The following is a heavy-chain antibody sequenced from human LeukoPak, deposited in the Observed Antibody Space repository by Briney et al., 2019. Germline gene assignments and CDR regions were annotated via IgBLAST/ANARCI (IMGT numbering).Heavy chain of an antibody. CDR1: GFTVSSNY. Sequence: PGGSLRLSCAASGFTVSSNYMSWVRQAPGKGLEWVSVIYSGGSTYYADSVKGRFTISRGNSKNTLYLQMDSLRAEDTAVYYCASGVIAAAGTRDYWGQGTLVTVSS. V-gene: IGHV3-53*01. CDR3: ASGVIAAAGTRDY. D-gene: IGHD6-13*01. CDR2: IYSGGST. J-gene: IGHJ4*02.